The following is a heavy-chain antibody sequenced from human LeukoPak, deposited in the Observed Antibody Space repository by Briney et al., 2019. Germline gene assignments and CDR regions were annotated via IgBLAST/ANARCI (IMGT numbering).Heavy chain of an antibody. CDR3: ATAPCDNNNCPGAFDS. CDR2: IYHSGSA. J-gene: IGHJ4*02. V-gene: IGHV4-4*02. Sequence: SETLSLTCAVSGGSISSSNWWSWVRQSPGKGLEWIGEIYHSGSANYNPSLDSRITISVDKSKNQSSLKLSSVTAADTAVYYCATAPCDNNNCPGAFDSWGQGALVTVSS. D-gene: IGHD1-1*01. CDR1: GGSISSSNW.